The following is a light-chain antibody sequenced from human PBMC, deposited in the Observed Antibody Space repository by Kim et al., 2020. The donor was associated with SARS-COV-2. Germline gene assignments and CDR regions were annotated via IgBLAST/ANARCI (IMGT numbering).Light chain of an antibody. CDR2: WAS. CDR1: QTVLYNSNNKNY. V-gene: IGKV4-1*01. Sequence: DIVMTQSPDSLAVSLGERATLNCKSSQTVLYNSNNKNYLAWYQQKPGQAPKLLIYWASIRESGVSDRFSCSGSETDFTLTISSLQAEDVAVYYCQQYDSTPPSFGQGTKLEI. J-gene: IGKJ2*03. CDR3: QQYDSTPPS.